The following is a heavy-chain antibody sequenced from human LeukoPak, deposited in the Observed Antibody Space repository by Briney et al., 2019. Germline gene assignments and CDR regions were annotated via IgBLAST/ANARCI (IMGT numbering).Heavy chain of an antibody. J-gene: IGHJ6*02. CDR1: GFKFDDYG. V-gene: IGHV3-20*04. D-gene: IGHD6-19*01. CDR2: INWNGGST. CDR3: ARGGRAVAGVRFYYNGMDV. Sequence: GGSLRLSCAASGFKFDDYGMSWVHQAPGKGLEWVSSINWNGGSTGYADSVKGRFTISRDNAKKSLYLQMNSLRDEDTALYYCARGGRAVAGVRFYYNGMDVWGQGTTVTVSS.